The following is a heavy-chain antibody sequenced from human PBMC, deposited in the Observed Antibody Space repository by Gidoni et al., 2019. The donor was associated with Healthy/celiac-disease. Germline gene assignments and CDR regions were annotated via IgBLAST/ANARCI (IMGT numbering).Heavy chain of an antibody. CDR3: ARVRTPGGSGSYNNWFDP. V-gene: IGHV4-38-2*02. CDR1: GYSISSGSY. J-gene: IGHJ5*02. D-gene: IGHD3-10*01. Sequence: QVQLQESGPGLVKPSETLSLTCTVSGYSISSGSYWGWIRQPPGKGLEWIGSIYHSGSTYYNPSLKSRVTISVDTSKNQFSLKLSSVTAADTAVYYCARVRTPGGSGSYNNWFDPWGQGTLVTVSS. CDR2: IYHSGST.